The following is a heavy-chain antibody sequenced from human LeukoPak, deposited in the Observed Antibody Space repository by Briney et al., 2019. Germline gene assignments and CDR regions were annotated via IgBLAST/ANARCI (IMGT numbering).Heavy chain of an antibody. V-gene: IGHV3-23*01. CDR2: ISGSGGST. D-gene: IGHD3-22*01. Sequence: GGSLRLSCAASGFTFSSYAMSWVRQAPGKGLEWVSGISGSGGSTYYADSVKGRFTISRDNSKNTLYLQMNSLRAEDTAVYYCAKGDYYDNYNWFDPWGQGTLVTVSS. CDR3: AKGDYYDNYNWFDP. CDR1: GFTFSSYA. J-gene: IGHJ5*02.